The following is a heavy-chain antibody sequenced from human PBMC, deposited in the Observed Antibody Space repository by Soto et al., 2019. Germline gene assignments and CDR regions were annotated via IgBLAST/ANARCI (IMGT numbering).Heavy chain of an antibody. CDR2: IKEDGSEI. Sequence: GGSLRLSCAASGFTLSRHWMSWVRQAPGRGLEWVAKIKEDGSEINYVDSVKGRFTISRDNAKNSLYLQMDSLRAEDTAVYYCARDGLPFALDIWGHGTMVTVSS. J-gene: IGHJ3*02. CDR1: GFTLSRHW. CDR3: ARDGLPFALDI. D-gene: IGHD3-16*01. V-gene: IGHV3-7*03.